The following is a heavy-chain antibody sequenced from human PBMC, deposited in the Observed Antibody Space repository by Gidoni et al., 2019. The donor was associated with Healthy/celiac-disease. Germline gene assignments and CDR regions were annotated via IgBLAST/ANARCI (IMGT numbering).Heavy chain of an antibody. CDR2: RSYDGSNK. J-gene: IGHJ4*02. V-gene: IGHV3-30*03. CDR1: GFTFSSYG. D-gene: IGHD5-12*01. Sequence: QVQLVESGGGVVQPGRSLSLSCAASGFTFSSYGMHWVRQAPGKGLEWVAVRSYDGSNKYYADSVKGRFTISRDNSKNTLYLQMNSLRAEDTAVYYCARSVEMATIGQSDYWGQGTLVTVSS. CDR3: ARSVEMATIGQSDY.